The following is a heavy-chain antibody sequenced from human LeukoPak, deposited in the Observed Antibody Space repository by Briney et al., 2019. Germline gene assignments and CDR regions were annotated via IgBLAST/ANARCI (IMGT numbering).Heavy chain of an antibody. CDR2: IYYSGST. V-gene: IGHV4-59*01. D-gene: IGHD6-19*01. J-gene: IGHJ4*02. CDR1: ARSISIYY. Sequence: PSETLSLTCTVSARSISIYYWSWIRQPPGKGLEWIGYIYYSGSTNYNPSLKSRVTISVDPSKHQFSMNLSSVTAADTDVYYCARELLSTAGYFDYWGQGTLVPVS. CDR3: ARELLSTAGYFDY.